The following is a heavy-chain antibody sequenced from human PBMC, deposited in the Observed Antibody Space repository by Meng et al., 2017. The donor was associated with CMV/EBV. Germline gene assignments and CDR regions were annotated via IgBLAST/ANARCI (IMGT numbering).Heavy chain of an antibody. V-gene: IGHV3-21*01. D-gene: IGHD2-2*01. Sequence: GESLKISCAASGFTFSSYSMNWVRQAPGKGLEWVSSISSSSSYIYYADSVKGRFTISRDNAKNPLYLQMNSLRAEDTAVYYCARALDLDSGYCSSTSCYYYYYGMDVWGQGTTVTVSS. J-gene: IGHJ6*02. CDR3: ARALDLDSGYCSSTSCYYYYYGMDV. CDR1: GFTFSSYS. CDR2: ISSSSSYI.